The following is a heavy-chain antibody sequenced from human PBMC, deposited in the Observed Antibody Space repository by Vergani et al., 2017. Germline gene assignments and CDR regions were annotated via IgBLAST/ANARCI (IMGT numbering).Heavy chain of an antibody. Sequence: QVQLVESGGGVVQPGRFLRISCAASGFTFSSYAMPWVRQAPGKGLDWVAVISYDGSNKYYADSVKGRFTISRDNSKNTLYRQMNSRRAEDTAVYYCARDVYSGGWYNRWYFELWGRGTLVTVSS. V-gene: IGHV3-30-3*01. J-gene: IGHJ2*01. CDR2: ISYDGSNK. CDR1: GFTFSSYA. D-gene: IGHD6-19*01. CDR3: ARDVYSGGWYNRWYFEL.